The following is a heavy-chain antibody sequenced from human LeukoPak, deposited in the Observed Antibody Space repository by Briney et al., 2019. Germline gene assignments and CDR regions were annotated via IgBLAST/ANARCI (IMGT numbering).Heavy chain of an antibody. CDR3: ARATYSYGTYYYYGMDV. Sequence: PGGSLRLSCAASGFTFSSYGMHWVRQAPGKGLEWVAVIWYDGSNKYYADSVKGRFTISRDNSKNTLYLQMNSLRAEDTAVYYCARATYSYGTYYYYGMDVWGQGTTVTVS. CDR1: GFTFSSYG. J-gene: IGHJ6*02. V-gene: IGHV3-33*01. D-gene: IGHD5-18*01. CDR2: IWYDGSNK.